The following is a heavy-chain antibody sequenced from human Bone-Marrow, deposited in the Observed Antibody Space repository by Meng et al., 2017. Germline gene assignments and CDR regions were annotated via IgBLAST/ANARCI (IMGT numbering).Heavy chain of an antibody. CDR2: ISGSGVST. J-gene: IGHJ4*02. D-gene: IGHD4-23*01. V-gene: IGHV3-23*01. CDR3: ARDGQGDYGGNSFFDY. CDR1: GFTFSSCT. Sequence: GESLKISCAASGFTFSSCTLSWVRQAPGKGLEWVSSISGSGVSTYYADSVKGRFTISRDNSKNTLYLQMNSLRIEDTAVYFCARDGQGDYGGNSFFDYWGQGTLVTVSS.